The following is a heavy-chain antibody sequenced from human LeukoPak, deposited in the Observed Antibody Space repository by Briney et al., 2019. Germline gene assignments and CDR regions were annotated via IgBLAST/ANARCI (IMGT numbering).Heavy chain of an antibody. CDR3: ARDYYGGHNLYNFDF. D-gene: IGHD3-10*01. Sequence: ASVKVSCKASGYTFTNYYIHWVRQAPGQGLEWMGMINPSGGRTTYAKKFQGRVTMTRDTSTNTVYTGLSSLRSDDTAVYYCARDYYGGHNLYNFDFWGQGTRVIVSS. CDR2: INPSGGRT. V-gene: IGHV1-46*01. J-gene: IGHJ4*02. CDR1: GYTFTNYY.